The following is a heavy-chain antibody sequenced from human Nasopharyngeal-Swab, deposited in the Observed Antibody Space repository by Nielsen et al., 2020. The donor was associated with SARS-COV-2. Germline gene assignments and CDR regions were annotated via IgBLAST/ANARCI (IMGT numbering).Heavy chain of an antibody. CDR2: ISGSGGST. V-gene: IGHV3-23*01. CDR3: AKDLLAGDAFDI. Sequence: WIRQRPGKGLEWVSAISGSGGSTYYADSVKGRFTISRDNSKNTLYLQMNSLRAEDTAVYYCAKDLLAGDAFDIWGQGTMVTVSS. D-gene: IGHD2-21*01. J-gene: IGHJ3*02.